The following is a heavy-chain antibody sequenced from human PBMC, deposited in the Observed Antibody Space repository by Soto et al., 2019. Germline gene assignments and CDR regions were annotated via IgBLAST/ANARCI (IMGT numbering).Heavy chain of an antibody. CDR3: AKPNIIYSNPYYWFDP. D-gene: IGHD6-13*01. CDR1: GFTFSSYA. CDR2: ISGSGGST. V-gene: IGHV3-23*01. J-gene: IGHJ5*02. Sequence: GGSLRLSCAASGFTFSSYAMSWVRQAPGKGLEWVSAISGSGGSTYYADSVKGRFTISRDNSKNTLYLQMNSLRAEDTAVYYCAKPNIIYSNPYYWFDPWGQGTLVTVSS.